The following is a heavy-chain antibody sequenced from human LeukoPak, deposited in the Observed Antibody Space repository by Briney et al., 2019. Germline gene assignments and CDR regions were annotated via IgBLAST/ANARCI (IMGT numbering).Heavy chain of an antibody. CDR2: IIPIFGTA. CDR3: ARERASLEWLLWDY. CDR1: GYFFISYG. Sequence: SVKVSCKASGYFFISYGISWVRQAPGQGLEWMGGIIPIFGTANYAQKFQGRVTITADESTSTAYMELSSLRSEDTALYYCARERASLEWLLWDYWGQGTLVTVSS. V-gene: IGHV1-69*13. J-gene: IGHJ4*02. D-gene: IGHD3-3*01.